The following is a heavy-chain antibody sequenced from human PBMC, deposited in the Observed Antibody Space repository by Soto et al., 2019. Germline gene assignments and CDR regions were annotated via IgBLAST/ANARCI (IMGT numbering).Heavy chain of an antibody. V-gene: IGHV1-69*13. J-gene: IGHJ6*02. Sequence: SVKVSCKASGGTFSSYAISWVRQAPGQGLEWMGGIIPIFGTANYAQKFQGRVTITADESTSTAYMELSSLRSEDTAVYYCARADGDLYYYYYGMDVWGQGTTVTVSS. CDR3: ARADGDLYYYYYGMDV. CDR2: IIPIFGTA. CDR1: GGTFSSYA.